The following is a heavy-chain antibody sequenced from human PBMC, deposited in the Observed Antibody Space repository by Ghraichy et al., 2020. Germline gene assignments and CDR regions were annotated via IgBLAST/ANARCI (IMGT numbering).Heavy chain of an antibody. J-gene: IGHJ3*02. D-gene: IGHD6-19*01. CDR3: AKEGQWLVSGGDAFDI. Sequence: GGSLRLSCAASGFTFSSYAMSWVRQAPGKGLEWVSAISGSGGSTYYADSVKGRFTISRDNSKNTLYLQMNSLRAEDTAVYYCAKEGQWLVSGGDAFDIWGQGTMVTVSS. V-gene: IGHV3-23*01. CDR1: GFTFSSYA. CDR2: ISGSGGST.